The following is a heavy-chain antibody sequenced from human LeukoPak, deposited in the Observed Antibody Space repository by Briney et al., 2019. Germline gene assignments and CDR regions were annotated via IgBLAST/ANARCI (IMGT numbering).Heavy chain of an antibody. CDR3: ARVRGGRGDDSSSWTPYYYYYMDV. V-gene: IGHV3-53*01. J-gene: IGHJ6*03. Sequence: PGGSLRLSCAASGFTFSSYAMSWVRQAPGKGLEWVSVIYSGGSTYYADSVKGRFTISRDNSKNTLYLQMNSLRAEDTAVYYCARVRGGRGDDSSSWTPYYYYYMDVWGKGTTVTVSS. D-gene: IGHD6-13*01. CDR2: IYSGGST. CDR1: GFTFSSYA.